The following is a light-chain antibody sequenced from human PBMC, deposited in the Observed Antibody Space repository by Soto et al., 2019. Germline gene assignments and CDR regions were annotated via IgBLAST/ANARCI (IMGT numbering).Light chain of an antibody. CDR3: LQDYNFPQT. J-gene: IGKJ1*01. CDR2: AAS. CDR1: QDIRDD. V-gene: IGKV1-6*01. Sequence: AIRMAQSPSSLSASVGDRVTITCRASQDIRDDLGWYQQKPGKAPKLLIYAASTLQSGVPSRFSGSGSGTEFTLTISSLQPEDFGPYYCLQDYNFPQTFGQGTKVEIK.